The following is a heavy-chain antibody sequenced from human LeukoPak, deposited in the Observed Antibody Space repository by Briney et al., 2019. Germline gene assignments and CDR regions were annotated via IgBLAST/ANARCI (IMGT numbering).Heavy chain of an antibody. CDR2: ISYDGGNI. Sequence: PGGSLRLSCTPSGFTFYDYAMHWVRQAPGKGLEGVALISYDGGNIYYADSVKGRFTISRDNSQNTLYLQMNSLRAEDTAVYYCARDPPFRTGWSQNFFDYWGQGTLVTVSS. V-gene: IGHV3-30*01. CDR1: GFTFYDYA. CDR3: ARDPPFRTGWSQNFFDY. D-gene: IGHD6-19*01. J-gene: IGHJ4*02.